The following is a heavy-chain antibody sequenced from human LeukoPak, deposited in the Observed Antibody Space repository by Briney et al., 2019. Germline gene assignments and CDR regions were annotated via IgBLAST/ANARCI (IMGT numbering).Heavy chain of an antibody. CDR2: MNQFGTEI. Sequence: GGSLRLSCAASKFTFSDCYMTWVRQAPGKGPEWVAYMNQFGTEIKYLDSVKGRFTISRDNAKNSLYLWMTSLTADDTAVYYCARGTYYYEFWGQGTLVIVSS. V-gene: IGHV3-7*04. CDR1: KFTFSDCY. D-gene: IGHD3/OR15-3a*01. J-gene: IGHJ4*02. CDR3: ARGTYYYEF.